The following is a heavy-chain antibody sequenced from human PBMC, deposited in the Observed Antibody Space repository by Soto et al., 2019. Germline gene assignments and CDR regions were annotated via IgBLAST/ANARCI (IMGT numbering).Heavy chain of an antibody. D-gene: IGHD2-15*01. Sequence: EVQLVESGGGLVQPGGSLRLSCAASGFTFSSYSMNWVRQAPGKGLEWVSYISSSSSTIYYADSVKGRFTISRDNAKNSLYLQMNSLRAEDTAVYYCASPGGSCYPFFCMDVWGKGTTVTVSS. J-gene: IGHJ6*03. CDR2: ISSSSSTI. CDR3: ASPGGSCYPFFCMDV. CDR1: GFTFSSYS. V-gene: IGHV3-48*01.